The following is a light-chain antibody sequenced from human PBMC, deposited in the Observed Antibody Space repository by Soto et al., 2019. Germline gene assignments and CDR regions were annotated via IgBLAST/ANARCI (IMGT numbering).Light chain of an antibody. Sequence: DIQMTQSPSSLSASVGARVTITCQASQDISNYLNWYQQKPGKAPKLLIYDASNLETGVPSRLSGSGSGPDFTLTISRLQPEDIATYYCQQYDNLPLTFGGGTKVDIK. V-gene: IGKV1-33*01. CDR2: DAS. CDR1: QDISNY. J-gene: IGKJ4*01. CDR3: QQYDNLPLT.